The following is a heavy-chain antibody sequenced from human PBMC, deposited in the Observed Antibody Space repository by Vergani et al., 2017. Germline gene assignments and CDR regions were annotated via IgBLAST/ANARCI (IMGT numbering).Heavy chain of an antibody. Sequence: QVQVVQPGAEVKKSGASVKVSCKTSGYTFSNYYMHWVRQAPGQGLEWMGIINPSGGHTNYAQKFQGRVTMTRDTSTSTVYMELSSLSSEDTAIYYCARGDYGILTGYRYWGQGTLVTVSA. CDR3: ARGDYGILTGYRY. V-gene: IGHV1-46*03. CDR1: GYTFSNYY. J-gene: IGHJ4*02. CDR2: INPSGGHT. D-gene: IGHD3-9*01.